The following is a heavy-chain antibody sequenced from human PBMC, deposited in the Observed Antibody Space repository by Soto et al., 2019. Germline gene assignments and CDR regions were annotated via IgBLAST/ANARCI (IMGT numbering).Heavy chain of an antibody. CDR1: GFTFSNYG. V-gene: IGHV3-30*18. J-gene: IGHJ1*01. CDR2: ISSDGNKK. D-gene: IGHD4-4*01. Sequence: QVQLVESGGGVVQPGRSLRLSCAASGFTFSNYGMHWVRQAPGKGLEWVTLISSDGNKKYYGDSVKGQFTISRDNSQSTLSLHMDSLRPEDTAVYYCVKDQRGSNYGYFQYWGQGALVTVSS. CDR3: VKDQRGSNYGYFQY.